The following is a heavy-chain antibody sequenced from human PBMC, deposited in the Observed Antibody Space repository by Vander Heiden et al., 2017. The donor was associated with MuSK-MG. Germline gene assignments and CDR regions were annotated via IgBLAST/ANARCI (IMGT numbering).Heavy chain of an antibody. D-gene: IGHD3-10*01. CDR3: ARGKTTMVRGSYWFDP. CDR2: IYYSGST. Sequence: QVQLQESGPGLVKPSETLSLTCTVSGGSISSYYWSWLRQPPGKGLEWIGYIYYSGSTNYNPSLKSRVTISVDTSKNQFALKLSSVTAADTAVYYCARGKTTMVRGSYWFDPWGQGTLVTVSS. CDR1: GGSISSYY. J-gene: IGHJ5*02. V-gene: IGHV4-59*01.